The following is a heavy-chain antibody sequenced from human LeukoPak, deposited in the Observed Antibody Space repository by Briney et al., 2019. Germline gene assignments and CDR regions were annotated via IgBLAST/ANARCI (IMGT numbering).Heavy chain of an antibody. CDR1: GGSISSSSYY. Sequence: SETLSLTCTVSGGSISSSSYYWDWIRQPPGKGLEWIGSIHYSGSTFYNSSLKSRVSISEDTSKNQLSLKLISVTAADTAVYYCAGHFRMYGISEQLGYWGQGTLVTVSS. CDR3: AGHFRMYGISEQLGY. J-gene: IGHJ4*02. CDR2: IHYSGST. D-gene: IGHD2-8*01. V-gene: IGHV4-39*01.